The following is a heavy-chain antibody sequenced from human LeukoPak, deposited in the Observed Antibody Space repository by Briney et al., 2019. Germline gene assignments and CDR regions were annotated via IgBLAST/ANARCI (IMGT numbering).Heavy chain of an antibody. V-gene: IGHV1-2*06. CDR3: ARDRDSSGWAPIDY. J-gene: IGHJ4*02. CDR2: INPNTGDT. Sequence: ASVKVSCKASGYTITGYYMHWVRQAPGQGLEWMGRINPNTGDTNSARKFQGRVTMTRDTSISTVYMELSSLRSEDTAVYYCARDRDSSGWAPIDYWGQGTLVTVSS. D-gene: IGHD6-19*01. CDR1: GYTITGYY.